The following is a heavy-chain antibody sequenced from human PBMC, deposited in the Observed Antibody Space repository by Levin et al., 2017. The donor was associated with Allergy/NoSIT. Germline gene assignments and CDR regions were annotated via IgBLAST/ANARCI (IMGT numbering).Heavy chain of an antibody. V-gene: IGHV1-18*01. J-gene: IGHJ3*01. D-gene: IGHD2-15*01. CDR3: ARQSVVVTARGDDAFDW. Sequence: GESLKISCKASGYTFTRYGISWMRQAPGQGPEWVGWISGQNGNTKYAQRVQGRVTLTTDTSTRTAYMEVRSLRFDDTAVYYCARQSVVVTARGDDAFDWWGQGTMVTVSS. CDR2: ISGQNGNT. CDR1: GYTFTRYG.